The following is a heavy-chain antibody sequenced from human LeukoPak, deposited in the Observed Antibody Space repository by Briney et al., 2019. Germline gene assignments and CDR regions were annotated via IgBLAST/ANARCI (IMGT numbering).Heavy chain of an antibody. CDR1: GFIFSRYW. CDR3: TTEGAVAGLFDY. Sequence: GGSLRLSCATSGFIFSRYWMSWVRQAPGKGLEWVGRIKSKTDGGTTDYAAPVKGRFTISRDDSKNTLYLQMNSLKTEDTAVYYCTTEGAVAGLFDYWGQGTLVTVSS. D-gene: IGHD6-19*01. CDR2: IKSKTDGGTT. J-gene: IGHJ4*02. V-gene: IGHV3-15*01.